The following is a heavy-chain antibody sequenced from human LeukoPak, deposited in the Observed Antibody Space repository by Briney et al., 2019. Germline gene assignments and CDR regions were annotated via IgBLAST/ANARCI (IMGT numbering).Heavy chain of an antibody. CDR2: ISSSSSNI. CDR1: GCSFSPYS. V-gene: IGHV3-21*01. J-gene: IGHJ6*03. D-gene: IGHD3-10*01. CDR3: RRARSSTRDHFYYYYMDV. Sequence: GGSLRLSCAASGCSFSPYSMNWVRQAPGKGLEWVSFISSSSSNIYYAASVRGRFIISRDTAKNSLYLQMTSLRADDTAVYYLRRARSSTRDHFYYYYMDVWGKGTTVTVSS.